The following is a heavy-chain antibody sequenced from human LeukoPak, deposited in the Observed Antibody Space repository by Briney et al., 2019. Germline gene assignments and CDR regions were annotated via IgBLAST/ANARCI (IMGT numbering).Heavy chain of an antibody. CDR1: GFTFSDYY. D-gene: IGHD3-10*01. J-gene: IGHJ3*02. CDR3: ARDDDYGSGDDAFDI. Sequence: GGSLRLSCAVSGFTFSDYYMSWIRQAPGKGLEWVSYISSSGSAIYYADSVKGRFTISRDNAKNSLYLQMNSLRAEDTAVYYCARDDDYGSGDDAFDIWGQGTMVTVSS. CDR2: ISSSGSAI. V-gene: IGHV3-11*01.